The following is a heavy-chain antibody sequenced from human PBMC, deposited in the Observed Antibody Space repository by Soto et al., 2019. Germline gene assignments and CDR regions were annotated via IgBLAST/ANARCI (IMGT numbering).Heavy chain of an antibody. D-gene: IGHD3-10*01. J-gene: IGHJ6*02. CDR2: IYYSGTT. CDR1: GDSINSGGYY. Sequence: QVQLQESGPGLVKPSQTLSLTCTVSGDSINSGGYYLSWIRQHPGRGLEGIGYIYYSGTTYYNPSLKSRVSISVDTSKNEFSLSLSSVTVADTAVYYCARDSTVRFGPSYYYYAVDVWGQGTTVTVSS. CDR3: ARDSTVRFGPSYYYYAVDV. V-gene: IGHV4-31*03.